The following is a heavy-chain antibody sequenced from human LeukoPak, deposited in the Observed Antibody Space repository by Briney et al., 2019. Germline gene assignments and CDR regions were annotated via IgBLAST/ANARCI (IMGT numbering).Heavy chain of an antibody. V-gene: IGHV3-21*01. J-gene: IGHJ6*03. Sequence: GGSLRLSCEASGFTLSSYAVNWVRQAPGKGLEWVSSISSGSSYIYYADSVRGRFTISRDNAKNPLYLQMNSLRAEDTAVYYCARDFRAVAESYYYYYMDVWGKGTTVTVSS. D-gene: IGHD6-19*01. CDR1: GFTLSSYA. CDR3: ARDFRAVAESYYYYYMDV. CDR2: ISSGSSYI.